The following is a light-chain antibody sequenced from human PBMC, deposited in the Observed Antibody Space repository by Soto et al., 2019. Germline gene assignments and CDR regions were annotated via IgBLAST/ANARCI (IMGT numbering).Light chain of an antibody. J-gene: IGLJ1*01. Sequence: ALTQPASVSVSPGQSITISCTGTSSDVGGYNYVSWYQQHPGKAPKLMIYEVSNRPSGVSDRFSGSKSGNTASLTISGLQAEDEGDYYCGSYTSSRIYVFGAGTKVTVL. CDR2: EVS. V-gene: IGLV2-14*01. CDR1: SSDVGGYNY. CDR3: GSYTSSRIYV.